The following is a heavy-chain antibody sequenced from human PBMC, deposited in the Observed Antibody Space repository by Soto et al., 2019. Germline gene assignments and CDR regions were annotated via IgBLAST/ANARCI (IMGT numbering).Heavy chain of an antibody. CDR2: IIPSDGST. D-gene: IGHD5-12*01. V-gene: IGHV1-46*01. Sequence: QVQVVQSGAEVKKPGASVKVSCKASGYTFINYYMHWVRQAPGQGLEWIGRIIPSDGSTHYAQRFQDRVIMTRDTSRSTVSMEMTRLRSEDSAVYYCARGGPELATIGSFDYWGQGTLVTVAS. J-gene: IGHJ4*02. CDR3: ARGGPELATIGSFDY. CDR1: GYTFINYY.